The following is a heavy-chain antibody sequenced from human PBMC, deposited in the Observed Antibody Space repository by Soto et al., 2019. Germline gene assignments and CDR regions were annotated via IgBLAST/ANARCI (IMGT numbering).Heavy chain of an antibody. CDR3: ARGSRWTPFDY. Sequence: EVQLMESWGDLVQPGGSLRLSCAASGFTFSTYAMSWVRQTPGKGLDWVSSITGTGASTFYADSVKGRFTISRDNSKNMLFLQINSLRADDTAEYYCARGSRWTPFDYWGQGTLVTVSS. V-gene: IGHV3-23*01. J-gene: IGHJ4*02. D-gene: IGHD1-1*01. CDR1: GFTFSTYA. CDR2: ITGTGAST.